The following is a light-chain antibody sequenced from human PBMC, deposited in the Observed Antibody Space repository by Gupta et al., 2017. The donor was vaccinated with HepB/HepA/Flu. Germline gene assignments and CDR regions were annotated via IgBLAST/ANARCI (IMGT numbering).Light chain of an antibody. J-gene: IGLJ2*01. V-gene: IGLV1-36*01. Sequence: QSVLTQPPSVSEAPRQRVTISCSGSSSNIGNNAVNWYQTLPGKSPKLLIYYDDLLPSGVSDRFSGSRSGTSASLAISGLQSEDEAEYYCAAWDDSLIGLVFGGGTKLTVL. CDR3: AAWDDSLIGLV. CDR1: SSNIGNNA. CDR2: YDD.